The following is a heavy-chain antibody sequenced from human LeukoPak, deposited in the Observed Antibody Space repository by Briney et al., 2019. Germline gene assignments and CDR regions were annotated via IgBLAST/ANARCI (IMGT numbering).Heavy chain of an antibody. Sequence: GGSLRLSCAASGFTFSSYSMNWVRQAPGKGLEWVSSISSSSSYIYYADSVKGRFTTSRDNAKNSLYLQMNSLRAEDTAVYYCARLAHSGYDLQYFDYWGQGTLVTVSS. CDR3: ARLAHSGYDLQYFDY. J-gene: IGHJ4*02. D-gene: IGHD5-12*01. CDR1: GFTFSSYS. V-gene: IGHV3-21*01. CDR2: ISSSSSYI.